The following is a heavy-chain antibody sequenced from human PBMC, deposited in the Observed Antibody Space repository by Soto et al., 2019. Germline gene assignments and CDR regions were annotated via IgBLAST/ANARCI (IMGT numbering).Heavy chain of an antibody. CDR1: GYSISSSNW. CDR3: ARVVYNWNDVSSPDGQDRPSFPADNWFDP. CDR2: IYYSGST. V-gene: IGHV4-28*01. Sequence: SETLSLTCAVSGYSISSSNWWGWIRQPPGKGLEWIGYIYYSGSTYYNPSLKSRVTMSVDTSKNQFSLKLSSVTAVDTAVYYCARVVYNWNDVSSPDGQDRPSFPADNWFDPWGQGTLVTVSS. D-gene: IGHD1-1*01. J-gene: IGHJ5*02.